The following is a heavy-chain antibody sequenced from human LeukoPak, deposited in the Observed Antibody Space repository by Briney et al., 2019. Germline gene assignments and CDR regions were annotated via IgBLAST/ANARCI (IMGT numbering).Heavy chain of an antibody. D-gene: IGHD2-2*01. Sequence: GGSLRLSCAASGFTFSSYWMIWVRQAPGKGLEWVANINQDGSARYSVDSVKGRFTISRDNAKNSLYLQMNSLRAEDTAVYYCAKDQAGYCSSTSCYTPNFDYWGQGTLVTVSS. J-gene: IGHJ4*02. CDR3: AKDQAGYCSSTSCYTPNFDY. CDR1: GFTFSSYW. V-gene: IGHV3-7*01. CDR2: INQDGSAR.